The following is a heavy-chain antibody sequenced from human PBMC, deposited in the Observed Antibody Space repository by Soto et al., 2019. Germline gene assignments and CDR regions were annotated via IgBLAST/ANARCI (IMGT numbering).Heavy chain of an antibody. CDR2: FNGNNGHT. CDR1: GYTFSDYV. V-gene: IGHV1-18*01. J-gene: IGHJ5*02. Sequence: ASVKVSCKASGYTFSDYVISWVRQAPGQGLEWMGCFNGNNGHTYCAQKFQGRVTMTTDTSTDTAYMELRSLRSDDTAVYYCALDYGDYYRWFDPWGQGTLVTVSS. D-gene: IGHD4-17*01. CDR3: ALDYGDYYRWFDP.